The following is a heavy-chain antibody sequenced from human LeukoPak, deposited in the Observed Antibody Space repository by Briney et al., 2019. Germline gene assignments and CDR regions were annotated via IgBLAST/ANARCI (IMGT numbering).Heavy chain of an antibody. CDR2: INSYGSDA. CDR3: AIFGSAADGFDI. Sequence: PGGSLRLPCAASGFTFSSSWMHWVRQAPGKGLVWVSRINSYGSDASYADSVRGRFTISRDTAKNTLYLQMNSLRAEDTAVYYCAIFGSAADGFDIWGQGTMVTVSS. J-gene: IGHJ3*02. V-gene: IGHV3-74*01. D-gene: IGHD1-26*01. CDR1: GFTFSSSW.